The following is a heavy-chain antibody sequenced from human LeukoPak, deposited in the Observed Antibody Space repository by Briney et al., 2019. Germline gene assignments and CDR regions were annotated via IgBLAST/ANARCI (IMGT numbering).Heavy chain of an antibody. J-gene: IGHJ1*01. V-gene: IGHV3-30*18. Sequence: GGSLRLSSAPSVFTLCVESIHCGRQAPGKGLEWVAVISYDGSNKYYADSVKGRFTISRDNSKYTLYLQMNSLTADATAVYCCAKESSSGYTNFQYCCHGTLVTVSS. D-gene: IGHD6-25*01. CDR2: ISYDGSNK. CDR1: VFTLCVES. CDR3: AKESSSGYTNFQY.